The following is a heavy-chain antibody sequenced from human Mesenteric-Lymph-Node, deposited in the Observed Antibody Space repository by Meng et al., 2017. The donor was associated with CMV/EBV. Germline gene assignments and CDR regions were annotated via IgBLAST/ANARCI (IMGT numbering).Heavy chain of an antibody. J-gene: IGHJ4*02. V-gene: IGHV3-7*01. CDR3: ARDQEVAGSFDC. Sequence: GESLKISCAASGFTFSSYWMSWVRQAPGKGLEWVANIKQDGSEKYYVDSVKGRFTISRDNAKKSLYLQMNSLRAEDTAVYYCARDQEVAGSFDCWGQGTLVTVSS. CDR1: GFTFSSYW. D-gene: IGHD6-19*01. CDR2: IKQDGSEK.